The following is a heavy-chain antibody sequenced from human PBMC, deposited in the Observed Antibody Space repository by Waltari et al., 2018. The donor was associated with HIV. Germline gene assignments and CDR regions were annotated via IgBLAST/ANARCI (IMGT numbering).Heavy chain of an antibody. J-gene: IGHJ6*02. Sequence: QVQLVESGGGVVQPGRSLRRSCAASGFTFRGSAMHWVRQAPGKGLEWVAVISYDGSNKDYADSVKGRFTISRDNSKNTLYLQMNSLRAEDTAVYYCAFTHGGHYYYGMDVWGQGTTVTVSS. D-gene: IGHD3-3*01. CDR3: AFTHGGHYYYGMDV. CDR2: ISYDGSNK. CDR1: GFTFRGSA. V-gene: IGHV3-30*04.